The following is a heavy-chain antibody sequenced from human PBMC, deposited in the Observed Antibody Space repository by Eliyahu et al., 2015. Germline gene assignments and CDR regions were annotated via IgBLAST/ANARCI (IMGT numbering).Heavy chain of an antibody. J-gene: IGHJ3*02. D-gene: IGHD6-19*01. V-gene: IGHV5-51*01. Sequence: EVQLVQSGAEVKKPGESLKISCKGSGYSFTSYWIGWXRQMPGKGLEWMGIIYPGDSDTRYSPSFQGQVTISADKSISTAYLQWSSLKASDTAMYYCARHMVLSSGWYNGGDAFDIWGQGTMVTVSS. CDR1: GYSFTSYW. CDR2: IYPGDSDT. CDR3: ARHMVLSSGWYNGGDAFDI.